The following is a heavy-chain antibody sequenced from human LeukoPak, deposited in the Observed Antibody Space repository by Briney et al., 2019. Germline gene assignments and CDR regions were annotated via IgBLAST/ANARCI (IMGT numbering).Heavy chain of an antibody. J-gene: IGHJ4*02. CDR1: GFTFSSYG. CDR3: ARDQEWSYFDY. V-gene: IGHV3-33*01. Sequence: SGGSLRLSCAPSGFTFSSYGMHWVRQAPGKGLEWVAVIWYDGSNKYYADSVKGRFTISRDNSKNTLYLQMNSLRAEDTAEYYCARDQEWSYFDYWGQGTLVTVSS. CDR2: IWYDGSNK. D-gene: IGHD3-3*01.